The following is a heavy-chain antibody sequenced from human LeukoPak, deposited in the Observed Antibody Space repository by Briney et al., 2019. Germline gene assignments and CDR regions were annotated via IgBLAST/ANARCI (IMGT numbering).Heavy chain of an antibody. J-gene: IGHJ4*02. V-gene: IGHV4-39*01. D-gene: IGHD3-10*01. Sequence: SETLSLTCTVSGGSISSSDYYWGWIRQPPGKGLEWIGSIFYSGSTYYNPSLKSPVTISADMSKNYFSLRLSSVTAADTATYYCARHRRYYGSGGYYSDFDSWGQGILVTVSS. CDR1: GGSISSSDYY. CDR3: ARHRRYYGSGGYYSDFDS. CDR2: IFYSGST.